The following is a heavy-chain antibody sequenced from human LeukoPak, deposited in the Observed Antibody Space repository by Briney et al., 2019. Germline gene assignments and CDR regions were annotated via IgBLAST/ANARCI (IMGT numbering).Heavy chain of an antibody. Sequence: GGSLRLSCAASGFIFSSYWMTWVRQPPGKGLEWVANIKPDGSEKTYVDSVKGRLTISRDNAKNTLYLQMNSLRVEDKAIYYCARTAATSTGSLDDWGQGTLVTVSS. D-gene: IGHD6-13*01. CDR2: IKPDGSEK. J-gene: IGHJ4*02. V-gene: IGHV3-7*01. CDR1: GFIFSSYW. CDR3: ARTAATSTGSLDD.